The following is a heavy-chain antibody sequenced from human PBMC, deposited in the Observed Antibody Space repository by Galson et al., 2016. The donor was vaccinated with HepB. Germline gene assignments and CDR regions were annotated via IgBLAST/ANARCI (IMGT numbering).Heavy chain of an antibody. CDR3: AREDDYVYRPDY. CDR1: GFTFSSYS. D-gene: IGHD3-16*01. CDR2: ISSNSSYI. Sequence: SLRLSCAASGFTFSSYSMNWVRQAPGKGLEWVSSISSNSSYIYYADSVKGRFTISRDNAKNSLYLQMNSLRAEDTAVYYCAREDDYVYRPDYWGQGTLVTVSS. V-gene: IGHV3-21*01. J-gene: IGHJ4*02.